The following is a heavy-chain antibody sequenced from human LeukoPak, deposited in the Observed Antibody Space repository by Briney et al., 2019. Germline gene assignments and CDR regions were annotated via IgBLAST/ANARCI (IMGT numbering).Heavy chain of an antibody. CDR1: GGSFSGYY. CDR3: ARGFFGSGTYNGFDY. Sequence: PSETLSLTCAVYGGSFSGYYWSWIRQPPGKGLEWIGEINHSGSTNYNPSLESRVTMSVAKPTNQFSLNLSSVTAADTAVYFCARGFFGSGTYNGFDYWGQGTLVTVSS. CDR2: INHSGST. J-gene: IGHJ4*02. V-gene: IGHV4-34*01. D-gene: IGHD3-10*01.